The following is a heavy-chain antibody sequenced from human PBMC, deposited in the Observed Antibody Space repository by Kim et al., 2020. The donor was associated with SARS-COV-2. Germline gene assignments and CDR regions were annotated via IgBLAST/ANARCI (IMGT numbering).Heavy chain of an antibody. D-gene: IGHD2-15*01. CDR3: ARNPGWWSFDD. J-gene: IGHJ4*01. CDR1: GGSISSSSYY. V-gene: IGHV4-39*01. CDR2: IYYSGRT. Sequence: SETLSLTCTVSGGSISSSSYYWGWIRQPPGKGLEWIGSIYYSGRTYYNSSLKSRVTISVDTSKNQFSLKLSSVTAADTAIYYCARNPGWWSFDDWGQGSLVTVSS.